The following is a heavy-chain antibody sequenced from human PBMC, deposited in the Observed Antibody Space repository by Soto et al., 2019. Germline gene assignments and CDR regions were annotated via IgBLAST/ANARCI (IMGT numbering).Heavy chain of an antibody. D-gene: IGHD6-6*01. CDR2: INHSGST. J-gene: IGHJ1*01. Sequence: KTSETLSLTCAVYGGSFSGYYWSWIRQPPGKGLEWIGEINHSGSTNYNPSLKSRVTISVDTSKNQFSLKLSSVTAADTAVYYCARVIMRGDGSSSGYFQHWGQGTLVTISS. V-gene: IGHV4-34*01. CDR3: ARVIMRGDGSSSGYFQH. CDR1: GGSFSGYY.